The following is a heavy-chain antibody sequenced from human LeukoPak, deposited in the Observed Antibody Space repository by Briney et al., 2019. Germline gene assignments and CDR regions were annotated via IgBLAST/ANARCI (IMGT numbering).Heavy chain of an antibody. CDR1: GGSISSYY. D-gene: IGHD1-26*01. CDR2: IYYSGST. J-gene: IGHJ4*02. V-gene: IGHV4-59*08. CDR3: ASLDSDPGVFDY. Sequence: KTSETLSLTCTVSGGSISSYYWSWIRQPPGKGLEWIGYIYYSGSTNYNPSLKSRVTISVDTSKNQFSLKLSSVTAADTAVYYCASLDSDPGVFDYWGQGTLVTVSS.